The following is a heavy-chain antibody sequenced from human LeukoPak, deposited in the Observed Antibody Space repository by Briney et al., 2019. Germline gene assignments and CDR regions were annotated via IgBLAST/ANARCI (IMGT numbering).Heavy chain of an antibody. J-gene: IGHJ3*02. CDR1: GFTFSNTW. V-gene: IGHV3-15*07. D-gene: IGHD5/OR15-5a*01. CDR2: IKSEIDGGAT. Sequence: GGSLRLSCAASGFTFSNTWMNWVRQAPGKGLEWVGRIKSEIDGGATDYAAPVQGRFTISRDDSQATLYLQMNSLKTEDTAVYYCTTGGSVIVSGTRAFDIWGQGTMVTVSS. CDR3: TTGGSVIVSGTRAFDI.